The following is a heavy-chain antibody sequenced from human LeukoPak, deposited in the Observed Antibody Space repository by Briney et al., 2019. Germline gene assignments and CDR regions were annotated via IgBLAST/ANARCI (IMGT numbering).Heavy chain of an antibody. CDR3: ARASSTSAFSGMDV. CDR2: IYSGGST. CDR1: GFTVSSNY. V-gene: IGHV3-53*01. J-gene: IGHJ6*04. D-gene: IGHD2-2*01. Sequence: GGSLRLSCAASGFTVSSNYMSWVRQAPGKGLEWVSAIYSGGSTYYADSVKGRFTISRDNSKNTLYLQMNSLRAEDTAVYYCARASSTSAFSGMDVWGKGTTVTVSS.